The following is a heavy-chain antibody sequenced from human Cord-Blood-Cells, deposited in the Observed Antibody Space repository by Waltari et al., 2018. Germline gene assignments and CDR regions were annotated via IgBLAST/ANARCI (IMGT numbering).Heavy chain of an antibody. J-gene: IGHJ4*02. CDR2: IKQDGSEK. D-gene: IGHD4-17*01. Sequence: EVQLVESGGGLVQPGGSLSVSCEASVITFSSDCMRWVRQAPGKGLEWVANIKQDGSEKYYVDSVKGRFTISRDNAKNSLYLQMNSLRVEDTAVYYCARDLYDYGGVYWGQGTLVTVSS. CDR3: ARDLYDYGGVY. CDR1: VITFSSDC. V-gene: IGHV3-7*01.